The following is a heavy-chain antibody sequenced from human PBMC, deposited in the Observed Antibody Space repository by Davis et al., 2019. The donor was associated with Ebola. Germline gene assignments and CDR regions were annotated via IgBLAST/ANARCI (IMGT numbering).Heavy chain of an antibody. CDR3: ARDGISVVVDRGMDV. V-gene: IGHV1-18*01. CDR2: ISSYNGNT. Sequence: ASVKVSCKASGYTFTSYGISWVRQAPGQGLEWMGWISSYNGNTNYVENLQGRVTMTTDTSTSTAYMELRSLRSADTAVYYCARDGISVVVDRGMDVWGKGTTVTVSS. CDR1: GYTFTSYG. J-gene: IGHJ6*04. D-gene: IGHD2-2*01.